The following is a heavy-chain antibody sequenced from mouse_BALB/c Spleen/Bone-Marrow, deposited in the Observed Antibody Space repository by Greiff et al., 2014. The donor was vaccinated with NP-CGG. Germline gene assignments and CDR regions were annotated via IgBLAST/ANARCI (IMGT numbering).Heavy chain of an antibody. CDR2: IDPENGNT. J-gene: IGHJ4*01. CDR1: GFNIKDYY. Sequence: EVKLQQSGAELVRPGALVKLSCKASGFNIKDYYMHWVKRRPEQGLEWIGWIDPENGNTIYDPKFQGKASITADTSSNTAYLQLSSLPSGDTAVYYCARGLRHAMDYWGQGTSVTVSS. CDR3: ARGLRHAMDY. V-gene: IGHV14-1*02. D-gene: IGHD2-4*01.